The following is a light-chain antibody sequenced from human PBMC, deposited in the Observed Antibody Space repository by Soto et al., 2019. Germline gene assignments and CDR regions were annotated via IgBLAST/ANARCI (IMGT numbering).Light chain of an antibody. CDR3: QQRSNWPVT. V-gene: IGKV3-11*01. CDR2: DAS. J-gene: IGKJ1*01. Sequence: EIVLTQSPATLSLSPGERATLSCRASQSVSSYLAWYQQKPGQAPRLLIYDASSRATGIPARFSGSGSGTEFTLTISSQEPEDFAVYYCQQRSNWPVTFGQGTRVDIK. CDR1: QSVSSY.